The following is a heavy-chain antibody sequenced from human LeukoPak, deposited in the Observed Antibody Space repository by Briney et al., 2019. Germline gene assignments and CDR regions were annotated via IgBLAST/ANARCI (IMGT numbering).Heavy chain of an antibody. CDR2: IYYTGST. D-gene: IGHD1-1*01. J-gene: IGHJ4*02. CDR3: ARHATIQLWVNFDY. CDR1: DDSISSSSYY. Sequence: SETLSLTCTVSDDSISSSSYYWGWIRQPPGKGLEWIGSIYYTGSTYYNPSLKSRVTISVDTSYNQISLKLTSVTAADTAVYYCARHATIQLWVNFDYWGQGTLVTVSS. V-gene: IGHV4-39*01.